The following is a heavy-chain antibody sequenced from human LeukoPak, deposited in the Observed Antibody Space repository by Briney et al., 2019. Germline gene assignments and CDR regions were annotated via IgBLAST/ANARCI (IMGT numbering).Heavy chain of an antibody. CDR2: ISTDGITT. Sequence: GGSLRLSCAASGFTFSGFWMHWVRQAPGKGLVWVARISTDGITTDYADSVKGRFTISRDNAKNTLYLQMSSLRAEDTAVYYCARGGSGYSHYWGQGTLVTVSS. D-gene: IGHD3-3*01. V-gene: IGHV3-74*01. CDR1: GFTFSGFW. CDR3: ARGGSGYSHY. J-gene: IGHJ4*02.